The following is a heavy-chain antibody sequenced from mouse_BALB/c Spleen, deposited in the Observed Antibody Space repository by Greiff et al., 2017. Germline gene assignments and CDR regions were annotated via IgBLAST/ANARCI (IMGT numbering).Heavy chain of an antibody. CDR3: ARGRTMITASMDY. D-gene: IGHD2-4*01. CDR2: ISSGGST. V-gene: IGHV5-6-5*01. J-gene: IGHJ4*01. Sequence: EVKLMESGGGLVKPGGSLKLSCAASGFTFSSYAMSWVRQTPEKRLEWVASISSGGSTYYPDSGKGRLTISRDNARNILYLQMSSLRSEDTAMYYCARGRTMITASMDYWGQGTSVTVSS. CDR1: GFTFSSYA.